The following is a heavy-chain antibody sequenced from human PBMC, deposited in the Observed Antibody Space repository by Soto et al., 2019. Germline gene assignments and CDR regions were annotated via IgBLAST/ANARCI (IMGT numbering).Heavy chain of an antibody. J-gene: IGHJ4*02. CDR3: AKAGGAAGTVDYFDY. D-gene: IGHD6-13*01. Sequence: GGSLRLSCAASGFTFSNYAINWVRQSPGKGLEWVSVISGSVGSTYYADPVKGRFTITRDNSKNTLYLQMNSLRAEDTAVYYCAKAGGAAGTVDYFDYWGQGTLVTVSS. V-gene: IGHV3-23*01. CDR2: ISGSVGST. CDR1: GFTFSNYA.